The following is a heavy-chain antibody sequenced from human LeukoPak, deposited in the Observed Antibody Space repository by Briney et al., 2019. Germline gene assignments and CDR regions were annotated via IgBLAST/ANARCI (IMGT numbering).Heavy chain of an antibody. V-gene: IGHV4-4*02. CDR2: IYHSGNT. Sequence: PSETLSLTCAVSGGSISRTNWWSWVRQPPGKGLEWIGEIYHSGNTNYNPSLKSRVTISVDTSKNQFSLKLSSVTAADTAVYYCARAGGRYYCSGGSCYPTKYFDYWGQGTLVTVSS. CDR3: ARAGGRYYCSGGSCYPTKYFDY. D-gene: IGHD2-15*01. CDR1: GGSISRTNW. J-gene: IGHJ4*02.